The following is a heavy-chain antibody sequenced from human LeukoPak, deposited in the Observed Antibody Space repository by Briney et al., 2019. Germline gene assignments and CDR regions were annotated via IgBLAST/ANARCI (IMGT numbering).Heavy chain of an antibody. CDR1: GFTFSSYG. CDR2: ISYDGSNK. V-gene: IGHV3-30*03. Sequence: PGGSLRLSCAASGFTFSSYGMHWVRQAPGKGLEWVAVISYDGSNKYYADSVKGRFTISRDNSKNTLYVQMNSLRVEDTAIYYCARDAERIRATEGLDIWGQGTMVTVSS. J-gene: IGHJ3*02. D-gene: IGHD3-10*01. CDR3: ARDAERIRATEGLDI.